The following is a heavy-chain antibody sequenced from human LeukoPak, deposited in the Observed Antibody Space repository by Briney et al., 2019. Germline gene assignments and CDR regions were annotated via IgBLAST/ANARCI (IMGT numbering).Heavy chain of an antibody. V-gene: IGHV4-59*01. CDR2: IYYSGST. J-gene: IGHJ3*02. D-gene: IGHD6-6*01. Sequence: SETLSLTCTVSGGSLSSYYWSWIRQPPGKGLEWIGYIYYSGSTNYNPSLKSRVTISVDTSKNQFSLKLSSVTAADTAVYYCARSIAGKRDAFDIWGQGTMVTVSS. CDR1: GGSLSSYY. CDR3: ARSIAGKRDAFDI.